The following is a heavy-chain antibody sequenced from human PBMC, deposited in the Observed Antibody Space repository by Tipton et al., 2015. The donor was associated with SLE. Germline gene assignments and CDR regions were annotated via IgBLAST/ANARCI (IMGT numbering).Heavy chain of an antibody. CDR3: ARASGADAFDI. J-gene: IGHJ3*02. CDR2: IYYSGST. CDR1: GGTITTSSYY. V-gene: IGHV4-39*07. Sequence: TLSLTCTVSGGTITTSSYYWGWIRQPPGKGLEWIGSIYYSGSTYYNPSLKSRVTISVDTSKNQFSLKLSSVTAADTAVYYCARASGADAFDIWGQGTMVTVSS. D-gene: IGHD1-26*01.